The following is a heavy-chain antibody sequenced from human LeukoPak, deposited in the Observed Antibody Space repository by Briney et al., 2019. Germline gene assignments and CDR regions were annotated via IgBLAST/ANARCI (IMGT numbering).Heavy chain of an antibody. CDR3: AKLSSGFDY. V-gene: IGHV3-23*01. Sequence: GGSLRLSCAASGFTLSRYAMSWARQAPGKGLEWVSAISGSGGSTYYADSVKGRFTISRDNSKNTLYLQMNSLRAEDTAVYYCAKLSSGFDYWGQGTLVTVSS. CDR2: ISGSGGST. J-gene: IGHJ4*02. D-gene: IGHD6-19*01. CDR1: GFTLSRYA.